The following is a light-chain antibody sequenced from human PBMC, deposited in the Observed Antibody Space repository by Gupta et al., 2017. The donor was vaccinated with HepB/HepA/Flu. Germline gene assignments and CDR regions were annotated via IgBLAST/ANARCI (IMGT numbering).Light chain of an antibody. CDR1: ALPKQY. CDR3: QSADSSGTHVV. V-gene: IGLV3-25*03. Sequence: SYELTQPPSVSVSPGQTARNTCPGDALPKQYAYWYQQKPGQAPVLVIYKDSERPSGIPERFSGSSSGTTVTLTISGVQAEDEADYYCQSADSSGTHVVFGGGTKLTVL. J-gene: IGLJ2*01. CDR2: KDS.